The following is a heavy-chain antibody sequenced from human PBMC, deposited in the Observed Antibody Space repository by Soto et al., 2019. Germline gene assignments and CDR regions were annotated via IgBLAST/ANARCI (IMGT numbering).Heavy chain of an antibody. D-gene: IGHD5-18*01. CDR1: GDTFTSYG. CDR3: ARGRRGYSYGPEGGWFDP. V-gene: IGHV1-18*04. Sequence: ASVKVSCKASGDTFTSYGISWVRQAPGQGLEWMGWISAYNGNTNYAQKLQGRVTMTTDTSTSTAYMELRSLRSDDTAVYYCARGRRGYSYGPEGGWFDPWGQGTLVTVSS. J-gene: IGHJ5*02. CDR2: ISAYNGNT.